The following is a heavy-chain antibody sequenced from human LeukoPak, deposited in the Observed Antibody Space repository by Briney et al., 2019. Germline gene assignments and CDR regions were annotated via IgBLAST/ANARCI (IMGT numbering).Heavy chain of an antibody. Sequence: PSETLSLTCTVSGGSISSSSYYWGWIRQPPGKGLEWIGSIYYSGSTNYNPSLRSRVTISVDTSKNQFSLKLSSVTAADTAVYSCAREVAVAGTFDYWGQGTLVSVSS. D-gene: IGHD6-13*01. V-gene: IGHV4-39*07. CDR3: AREVAVAGTFDY. J-gene: IGHJ4*02. CDR1: GGSISSSSYY. CDR2: IYYSGST.